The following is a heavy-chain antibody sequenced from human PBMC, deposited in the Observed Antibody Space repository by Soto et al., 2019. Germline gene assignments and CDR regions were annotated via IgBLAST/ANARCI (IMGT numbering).Heavy chain of an antibody. D-gene: IGHD3-22*01. CDR2: ISAYNGNT. V-gene: IGHV1-18*01. J-gene: IGHJ4*02. CDR3: ARDVSRDSSPMYYFDY. CDR1: GYTFTSYG. Sequence: GASVKVSCKASGYTFTSYGISWVRQAPGQGLEWMGWISAYNGNTNYAQKLQGRVTMTIDTSTSTAYMELRSLRSDDTAVYYCARDVSRDSSPMYYFDYWGQGTLVTVSS.